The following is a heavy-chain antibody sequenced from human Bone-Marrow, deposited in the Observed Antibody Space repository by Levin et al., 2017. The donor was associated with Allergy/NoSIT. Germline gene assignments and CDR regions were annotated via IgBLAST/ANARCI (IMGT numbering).Heavy chain of an antibody. CDR1: GDSISRYY. J-gene: IGHJ6*02. Sequence: SETLSLTCTVSGDSISRYYWSWIRQPPGKGLEWIGYIYYSGSTNYNPSLKSRVTISVDTSKNQFSLDLNFVTAAYTAVYYCARDAQTSPTRNYGMDVWGQGTTVTVSS. CDR2: IYYSGST. V-gene: IGHV4-59*01. CDR3: ARDAQTSPTRNYGMDV.